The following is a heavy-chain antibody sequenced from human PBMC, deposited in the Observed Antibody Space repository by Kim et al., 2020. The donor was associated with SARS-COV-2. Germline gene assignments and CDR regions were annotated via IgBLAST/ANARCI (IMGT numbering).Heavy chain of an antibody. D-gene: IGHD1-1*01. V-gene: IGHV4-59*01. CDR3: ARSTWGLDWYFDV. CDR2: FYYGGAT. J-gene: IGHJ2*01. CDR1: GGPFGSYY. Sequence: SETLSLTCTVSGGPFGSYYWSWIRQPPGRRLEWIGFFYYGGATHYSPSFRSRVTISNNASKYQFSLSLNSVTAADTAVYFCARSTWGLDWYFDVWGRGTLVAVSS.